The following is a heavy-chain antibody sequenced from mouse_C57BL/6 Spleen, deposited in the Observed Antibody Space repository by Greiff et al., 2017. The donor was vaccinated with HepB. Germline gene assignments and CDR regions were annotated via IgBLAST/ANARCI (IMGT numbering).Heavy chain of an antibody. Sequence: QVQLKESGAELARPGASVKLSCKASGYTFTSYGISWVKQRTGQGLEWIGEIYPRSGNTYYNEKFKGKATLTADNSSSTAYMELRSLTSEDSAVYFCARGWDGYSFYWDFDVWGTGTTVTVAS. V-gene: IGHV1-81*01. CDR1: GYTFTSYG. J-gene: IGHJ1*03. CDR2: IYPRSGNT. D-gene: IGHD2-3*01. CDR3: ARGWDGYSFYWDFDV.